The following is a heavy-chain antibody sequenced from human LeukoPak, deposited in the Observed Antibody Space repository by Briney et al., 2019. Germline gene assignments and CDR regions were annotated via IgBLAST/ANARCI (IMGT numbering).Heavy chain of an antibody. V-gene: IGHV4-4*02. CDR1: GGSISSSNW. Sequence: SETLSLTCAVSGGSISSSNWWSWVRQPPGRGLEWVGYIYHGGSPYYNPSLKSRVTISVDWSKNQFSLSLSSVTAADTAVYYCARGEPSTLLNNDYYFMDVWGKGTTVTVSS. CDR3: ARGEPSTLLNNDYYFMDV. J-gene: IGHJ6*03. D-gene: IGHD1-14*01. CDR2: IYHGGSP.